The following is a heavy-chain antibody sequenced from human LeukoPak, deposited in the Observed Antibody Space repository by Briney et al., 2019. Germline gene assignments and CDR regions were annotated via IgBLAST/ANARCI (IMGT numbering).Heavy chain of an antibody. V-gene: IGHV3-7*01. CDR2: IKQDGSEK. CDR1: GFTFSSYW. D-gene: IGHD3-9*01. Sequence: PGGSLRLSCAASGFTFSSYWMSWVRQAPGKGLEWVANIKQDGSEKYYVDSVKGRFTISRDNAKNSLYLQMNSLSAEDTAIYNRETGYEILINSSDYWGQGTLVTVSS. CDR3: ETGYEILINSSDY. J-gene: IGHJ4*02.